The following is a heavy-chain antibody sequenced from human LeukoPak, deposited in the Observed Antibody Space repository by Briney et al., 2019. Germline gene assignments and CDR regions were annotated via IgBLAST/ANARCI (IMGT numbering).Heavy chain of an antibody. D-gene: IGHD5-12*01. CDR3: AREGVYKSGYGHSPFDI. CDR1: GDSVSSNSAA. J-gene: IGHJ3*02. CDR2: TYYRSKWYN. V-gene: IGHV6-1*01. Sequence: SQTLSLTCAISGDSVSSNSAAWNWIRQSPSRGLEWLGRTYYRSKWYNDYAVSVKSRITINPDTSKNQFSLQLNSVTPEDTAVYYCAREGVYKSGYGHSPFDIWGQGTMVTVSS.